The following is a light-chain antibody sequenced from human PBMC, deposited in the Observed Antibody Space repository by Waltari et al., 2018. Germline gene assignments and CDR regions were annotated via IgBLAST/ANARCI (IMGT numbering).Light chain of an antibody. CDR3: QQATSLPLT. CDR1: QAISGW. Sequence: DIQMTQSPSSVSASVGDRVTITCRASQAISGWLVWYQQKPGRAPNLLIYGASSVQSGVPSRFSGSGSGTDFTLTISNLQPEDFATYYCQQATSLPLTFGGGTKVEIK. J-gene: IGKJ4*01. CDR2: GAS. V-gene: IGKV1-12*01.